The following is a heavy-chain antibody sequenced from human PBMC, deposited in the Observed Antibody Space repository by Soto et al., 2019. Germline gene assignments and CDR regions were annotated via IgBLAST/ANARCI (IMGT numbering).Heavy chain of an antibody. CDR3: QRNSWNDGYHYHGMDV. J-gene: IGHJ6*02. V-gene: IGHV5-51*01. CDR1: GYSFTSYW. D-gene: IGHD1-1*01. CDR2: IYPGDSET. Sequence: GESLKISCKGSGYSFTSYWIGWVRQMPGKGLEWMGIIYPGDSETRYSPSFQGQVTISADKSTRTAYLQWSSLKASDTAIYYCQRNSWNDGYHYHGMDVWRQGTAVTVSS.